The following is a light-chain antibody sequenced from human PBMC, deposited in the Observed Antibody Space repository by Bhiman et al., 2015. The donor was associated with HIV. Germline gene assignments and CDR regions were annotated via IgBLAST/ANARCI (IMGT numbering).Light chain of an antibody. CDR2: YTD. J-gene: IGLJ2*01. Sequence: QSVLTQPPSASGTPGQRVTISCSGGNSNIGNNPVSWYQQVPGAAPRSLIFYTDQRPSGVPDRFSGSKSGNTASLTISGLQAEDEADYYCCSYAGSYIVVFGEGTKLTVL. V-gene: IGLV1-44*01. CDR3: CSYAGSYIVV. CDR1: NSNIGNNP.